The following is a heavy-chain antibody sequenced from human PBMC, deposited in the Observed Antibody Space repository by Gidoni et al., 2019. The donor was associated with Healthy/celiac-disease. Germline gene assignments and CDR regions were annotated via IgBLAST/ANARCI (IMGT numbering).Heavy chain of an antibody. J-gene: IGHJ5*02. D-gene: IGHD2-2*01. CDR1: GFTFSSYW. Sequence: EVQLVEYGGGLVQPGGSLRLSCAASGFTFSSYWMSWVRKAPGKGLEWVANIKQDGSEKYYVDSVKGRFTISRDNAKNSLYLQMNSLRAEDTAVYYCARVPYQLLSRATWFDPWGQGTLVTVSS. V-gene: IGHV3-7*04. CDR2: IKQDGSEK. CDR3: ARVPYQLLSRATWFDP.